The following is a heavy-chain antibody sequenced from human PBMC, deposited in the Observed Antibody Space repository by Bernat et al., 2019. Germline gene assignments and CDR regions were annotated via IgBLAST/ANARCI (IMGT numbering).Heavy chain of an antibody. CDR1: GFTFSSYG. V-gene: IGHV3-33*01. CDR3: AGVSRTGTTASDFDY. CDR2: IWYDGSNK. D-gene: IGHD1-7*01. Sequence: QVQLVESGGGVVQPGRSLRLSCAASGFTFSSYGMHWVRQAPGKGLEWVAVIWYDGSNKYYADSVKGRFTISRDNSKNTLYLQMNSLRAEDTAVYYCAGVSRTGTTASDFDYWGQGTLVTVSS. J-gene: IGHJ4*02.